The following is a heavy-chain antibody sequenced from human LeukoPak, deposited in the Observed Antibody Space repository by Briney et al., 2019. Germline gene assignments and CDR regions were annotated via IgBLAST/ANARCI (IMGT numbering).Heavy chain of an antibody. Sequence: GGSLRLSWAASGFTFSSYAMSWVRKAPGKGLGWVSAISGSGGSTYYADSVKGRFTISRGNSKNTLYLQMNSLRAEDTAVYYCAKPVYDFWSGYYDYWGQGTLVTVSS. V-gene: IGHV3-23*01. J-gene: IGHJ4*02. CDR2: ISGSGGST. CDR1: GFTFSSYA. CDR3: AKPVYDFWSGYYDY. D-gene: IGHD3-3*01.